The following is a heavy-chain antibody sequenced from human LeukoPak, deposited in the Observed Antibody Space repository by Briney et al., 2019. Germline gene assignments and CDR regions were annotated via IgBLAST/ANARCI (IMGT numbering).Heavy chain of an antibody. Sequence: SETLSLTCAVYGGSLSGYYWSWIRQPPGKGLEWIGEINHSGSTNYNPSLKSRVTISVDTSKNQFSLKLSSVTAADTAVYYCARGQYYYDSSGTRYFDYWGQGTLVTVSS. CDR1: GGSLSGYY. CDR2: INHSGST. V-gene: IGHV4-34*01. D-gene: IGHD3-22*01. CDR3: ARGQYYYDSSGTRYFDY. J-gene: IGHJ4*02.